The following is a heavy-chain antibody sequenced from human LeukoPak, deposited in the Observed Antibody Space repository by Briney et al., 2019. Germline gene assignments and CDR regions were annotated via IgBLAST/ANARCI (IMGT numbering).Heavy chain of an antibody. CDR1: GFTFSSYA. CDR2: ISGSGGST. CDR3: AKDKKDRVVAAILGY. J-gene: IGHJ4*02. D-gene: IGHD2-15*01. Sequence: QAGGSLRLSCAASGFTFSSYAMSWVRQAPGKGLEWVSAISGSGGSTYYADSVKGRLTISRDNSKNTLYLQMNSLRAEDTAVYYCAKDKKDRVVAAILGYWGQGTLVTVSS. V-gene: IGHV3-23*01.